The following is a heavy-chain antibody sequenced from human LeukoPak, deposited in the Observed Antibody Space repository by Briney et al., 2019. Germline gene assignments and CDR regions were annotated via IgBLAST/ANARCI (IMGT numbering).Heavy chain of an antibody. CDR3: AREFIGSWYWDS. Sequence: GGSLRLSCAASGFSFSKYNMNWVRQAPGKGLEWVSSISSGGSYIYYADSVKGRFTISRDNTKDSLYLQMNSLRAEDTAVYLCAREFIGSWYWDSWGQGTLVTVSS. V-gene: IGHV3-21*01. J-gene: IGHJ4*02. CDR2: ISSGGSYI. CDR1: GFSFSKYN. D-gene: IGHD6-13*01.